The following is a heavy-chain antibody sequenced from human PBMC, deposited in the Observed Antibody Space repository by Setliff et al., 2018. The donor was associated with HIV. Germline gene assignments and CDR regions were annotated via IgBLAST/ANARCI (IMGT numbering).Heavy chain of an antibody. CDR1: GGSISGHY. CDR3: VRVFYDATDYYAPLFDY. D-gene: IGHD3-22*01. J-gene: IGHJ4*02. V-gene: IGHV4-59*11. CDR2: MFSSGVA. Sequence: SETLSLTCSVSGGSISGHYWGWVRQPPGKGLEWIGYMFSSGVAQYNSSLQSRVSMSADTSKNQFSLRLTSVTVADTAVYFCVRVFYDATDYYAPLFDYWGQGTLVTVSS.